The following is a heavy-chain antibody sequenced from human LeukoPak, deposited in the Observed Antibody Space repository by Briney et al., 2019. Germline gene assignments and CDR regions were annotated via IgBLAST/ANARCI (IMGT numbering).Heavy chain of an antibody. V-gene: IGHV3-23*01. CDR3: AKWDYDSSGYYHNNTYYYYYYMDV. CDR1: GFTFSSYA. D-gene: IGHD3-22*01. CDR2: ISGSGGST. Sequence: GGSLRLSCAASGFTFSSYAMSWVRQAPGKGLEWVSGISGSGGSTYYADSVKGRFTISRDNSKNTLYLQMNSLRAEDTAVYYCAKWDYDSSGYYHNNTYYYYYYMDVWGKGTTVTVSS. J-gene: IGHJ6*03.